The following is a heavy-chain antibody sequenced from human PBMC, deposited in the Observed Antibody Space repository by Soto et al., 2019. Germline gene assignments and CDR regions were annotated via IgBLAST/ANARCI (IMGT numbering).Heavy chain of an antibody. Sequence: TLSLTCSVSGGSVTNINYFWAWIRQSPGKGLEWIANIYYTGTTFYNPSLRSRVSMTIDASKNRFSLNLSSVTASDTALYYCARHEYVSSSYDLLDVWGRGTMVTVSS. CDR2: IYYTGTT. CDR3: ARHEYVSSSYDLLDV. V-gene: IGHV4-39*01. J-gene: IGHJ3*01. CDR1: GGSVTNINYF. D-gene: IGHD3-22*01.